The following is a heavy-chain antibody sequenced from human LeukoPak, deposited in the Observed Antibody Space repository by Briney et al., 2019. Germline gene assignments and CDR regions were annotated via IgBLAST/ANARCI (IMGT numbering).Heavy chain of an antibody. CDR1: GFTFSAYA. D-gene: IGHD2-2*01. Sequence: GGSLRLSCSASGFTFSAYAMHWVRQAPGKGLEYVSAISSNGGSTFYADSVKGRFTISRDNAKNSLYLQMNSLRAEDTAVYYCARRSSRSFDYWGQGTLVTVSS. J-gene: IGHJ4*02. CDR3: ARRSSRSFDY. CDR2: ISSNGGST. V-gene: IGHV3-64*04.